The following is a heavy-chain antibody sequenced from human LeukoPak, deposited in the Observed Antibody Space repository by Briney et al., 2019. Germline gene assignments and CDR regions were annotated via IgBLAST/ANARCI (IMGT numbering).Heavy chain of an antibody. CDR2: ISGSGGSS. D-gene: IGHD5-24*01. CDR3: AKPLRDAGSFNYPYFDF. V-gene: IGHV3-23*01. CDR1: GFTFTNYA. J-gene: IGHJ4*02. Sequence: GGSLRLSCAASGFTFTNYAMNWVRQAPGKGLEGVSGISGSGGSSSYADSVRGRFTISRDNSNNMLYLQMNSLRAEDTAVYYCAKPLRDAGSFNYPYFDFWGQGTLVTVSS.